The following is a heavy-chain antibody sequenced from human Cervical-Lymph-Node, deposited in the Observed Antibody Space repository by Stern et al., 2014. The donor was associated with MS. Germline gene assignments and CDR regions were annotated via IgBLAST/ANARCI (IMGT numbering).Heavy chain of an antibody. CDR3: ALSSETSDRWYSLGYDL. CDR2: IFPAFGTP. CDR1: VRTFRKFP. D-gene: IGHD6-13*01. Sequence: QMAVSEPEGTQPGSWVKLFSKTNVRTFRKFPSSFVRQVRRQGLRWRGRIFPAFGTPTYAHEFRGRVTITADVSTSTVYMELSSLRSDDTAVYYCALSSETSDRWYSLGYDLWGQGTLVTVSS. J-gene: IGHJ5*02. V-gene: IGHV1-69*18.